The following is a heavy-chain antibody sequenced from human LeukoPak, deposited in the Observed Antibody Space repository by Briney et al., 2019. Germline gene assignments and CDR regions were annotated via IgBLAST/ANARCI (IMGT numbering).Heavy chain of an antibody. CDR1: GFTFSSYA. D-gene: IGHD7-27*01. J-gene: IGHJ4*02. Sequence: RGSLRLSCAASGFTFSSYAMHWVRQAPGKGLEWVAVISYDGSNKYYADSVKGRFTISRDNSKNTLYLQMNSLRAGDTAVYYCAREASGSIWGDDWGYFDYWGQGTLVTVSS. V-gene: IGHV3-30*04. CDR2: ISYDGSNK. CDR3: AREASGSIWGDDWGYFDY.